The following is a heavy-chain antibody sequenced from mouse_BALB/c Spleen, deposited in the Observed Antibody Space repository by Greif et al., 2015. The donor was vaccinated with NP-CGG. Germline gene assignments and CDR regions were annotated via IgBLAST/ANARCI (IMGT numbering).Heavy chain of an antibody. Sequence: QVQLKQSGAELVKPGAPVKLSCKASGYTFTSYWMNWVKQRPGRGLEWIGRIDPSDSETHYNQKFKDKATLTVDKSSSTAYIQLSSLTSEDSAVYYCARLGHYYGSSYDYWGQGTTLTVSS. CDR3: ARLGHYYGSSYDY. CDR2: IDPSDSET. J-gene: IGHJ2*01. CDR1: GYTFTSYW. D-gene: IGHD1-1*01. V-gene: IGHV1-69*02.